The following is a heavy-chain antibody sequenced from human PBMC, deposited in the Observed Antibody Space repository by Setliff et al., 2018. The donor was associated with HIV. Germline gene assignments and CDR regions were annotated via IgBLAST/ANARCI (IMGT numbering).Heavy chain of an antibody. CDR1: GYTFSSYD. D-gene: IGHD3-10*01. CDR2: INPDSGGT. J-gene: IGHJ4*02. Sequence: ASVKVSCKASGYTFSSYDINWVRQAPGHGLEWMGWINPDSGGTSYAQKFQGRVTMTRDTSTSTVYMELSSLRSEDTAVYYCAREYDVLLWIGSQYGRGNLDSWGQGTPVTVSS. CDR3: AREYDVLLWIGSQYGRGNLDS. V-gene: IGHV1-2*02.